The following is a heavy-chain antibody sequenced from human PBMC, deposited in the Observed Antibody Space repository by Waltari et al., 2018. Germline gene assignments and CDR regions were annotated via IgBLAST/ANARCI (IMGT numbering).Heavy chain of an antibody. CDR2: ISSDGNNK. CDR3: ARGEIGVGVAYVDN. CDR1: GFTFSSHA. J-gene: IGHJ4*02. D-gene: IGHD2-15*01. V-gene: IGHV3-30*04. Sequence: QVQLVESGGGVVQPGRSLRLSCAASGFTFSSHAMHWVRQAPGKGLEWVAVISSDGNNKYYGDSVKGRFTMSRDNSKNTLVLQMNSLRADDTAVYFCARGEIGVGVAYVDNWGQGTLVTVSS.